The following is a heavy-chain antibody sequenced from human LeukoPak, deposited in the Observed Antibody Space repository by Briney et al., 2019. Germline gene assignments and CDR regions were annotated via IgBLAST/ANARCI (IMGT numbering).Heavy chain of an antibody. V-gene: IGHV4-39*07. CDR3: AREVDQVMDDAFDV. CDR2: ISYTGET. Sequence: KTSETLSLTCTVSGGSISSSSFYWGWFRQPPGKGLEWIEVISYTGETFYNPSLKSRVTISIDTSKHQFSLNLWSVTAADTAVYYCAREVDQVMDDAFDVWGQGTLVTVSS. D-gene: IGHD2-8*01. J-gene: IGHJ3*01. CDR1: GGSISSSSFY.